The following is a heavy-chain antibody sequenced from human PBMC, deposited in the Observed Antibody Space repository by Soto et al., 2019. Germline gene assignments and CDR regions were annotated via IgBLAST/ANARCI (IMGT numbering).Heavy chain of an antibody. V-gene: IGHV4-4*02. CDR2: IYHSGST. D-gene: IGHD3-22*01. J-gene: IGHJ6*02. Sequence: SETLSLTCAVSGGSISSSNWWSWVRQPPGKGLEWIGEIYHSGSTNYNPSLKSRVTISVDKSKNQFSLKLSSVTAADTAVYYCASRTGDYYDSSGYYYYGMDVWGQGTTVTVSS. CDR3: ASRTGDYYDSSGYYYYGMDV. CDR1: GGSISSSNW.